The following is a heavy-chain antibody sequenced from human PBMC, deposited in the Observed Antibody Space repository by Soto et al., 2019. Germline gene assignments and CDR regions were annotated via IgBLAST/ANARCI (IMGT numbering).Heavy chain of an antibody. J-gene: IGHJ6*02. CDR3: ARQGYDFWSGYYYYGMDV. V-gene: IGHV5-51*01. CDR2: IYPSDSDI. D-gene: IGHD3-3*01. CDR1: GYSSATYW. Sequence: PGESLKISCKGSGYSSATYWIGWVRQMPGEGLEWMGIIYPSDSDIRYSPSFQGQVTISADKSTSTAYLQWSSLKASDTAIYYCARQGYDFWSGYYYYGMDVWGQGTTVAVCS.